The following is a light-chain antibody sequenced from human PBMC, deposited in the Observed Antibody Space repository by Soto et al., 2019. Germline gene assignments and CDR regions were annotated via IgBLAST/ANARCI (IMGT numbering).Light chain of an antibody. V-gene: IGKV3-20*01. J-gene: IGKJ3*01. Sequence: EIVLTQSAGAVSLSPGERATLSCRASQSVSSSFLAWYQQKPGQAPRLLIYGASSRATGIPDRFSGSGSGTEFTLTISSLQPEDFATYYCQQYNNWPPVTFGPGTKVDNK. CDR2: GAS. CDR3: QQYNNWPPVT. CDR1: QSVSSSF.